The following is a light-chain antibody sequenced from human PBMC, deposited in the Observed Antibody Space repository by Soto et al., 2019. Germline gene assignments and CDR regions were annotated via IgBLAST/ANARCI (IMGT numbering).Light chain of an antibody. V-gene: IGLV4-69*01. CDR2: LNSDGSH. CDR3: HPCNNGILV. CDR1: SGHSSYT. J-gene: IGLJ2*01. Sequence: QPVLTQSPSASASLGASVKLTCTLSSGHSSYTIAWHQQQPEKGPRYLMKLNSDGSHSKGDGIPDRFSGSSSGAERYLPISSLQSEDESDYYFHPCNNGILVFGGGTNLTVL.